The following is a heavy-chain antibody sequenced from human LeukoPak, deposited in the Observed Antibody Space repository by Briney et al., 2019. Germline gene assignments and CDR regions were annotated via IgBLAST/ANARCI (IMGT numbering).Heavy chain of an antibody. D-gene: IGHD3-22*01. CDR1: GGSISSYY. J-gene: IGHJ4*02. CDR2: IYYSGST. V-gene: IGHV4-59*12. Sequence: SETLSLTCPVSGGSISSYYWSWIRQPPGKGLEWIGYIYYSGSTNYNPSLKSRVTISVDTSKNQFSLKLSSVTAADTAVYYCARGRGNYYDSSGYYFDYWGQGTLVTVSS. CDR3: ARGRGNYYDSSGYYFDY.